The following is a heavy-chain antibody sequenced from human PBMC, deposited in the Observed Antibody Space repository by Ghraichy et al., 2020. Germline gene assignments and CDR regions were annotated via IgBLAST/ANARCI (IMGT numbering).Heavy chain of an antibody. CDR1: GFTFSRYA. Sequence: GGSLRLSCAASGFTFSRYAMSWVRQAPGKGLEWVSAVSGNGIHTYYADSVKGRFTISRDNSKNTVYLQMNSLRAEDTALYYCAKGKFYYDSTGYRHFDYWGQGTLVTVSS. D-gene: IGHD3-22*01. V-gene: IGHV3-23*01. CDR3: AKGKFYYDSTGYRHFDY. J-gene: IGHJ4*02. CDR2: VSGNGIHT.